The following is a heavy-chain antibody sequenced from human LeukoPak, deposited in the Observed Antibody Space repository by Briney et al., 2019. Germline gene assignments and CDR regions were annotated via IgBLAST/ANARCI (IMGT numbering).Heavy chain of an antibody. CDR2: ISAGGGST. D-gene: IGHD3-22*01. CDR1: GFTFSNYA. Sequence: PGGSLRLSCAASGFTFSNYAMSWVRQAPGKGLEWVSPISAGGGSTYYADSVKGRFTISRDNSKNTLYLQMNSLRAEDTAVYYCAKRDYYGSSGYYYYFDYWGQGTLVTVSS. J-gene: IGHJ4*02. V-gene: IGHV3-23*01. CDR3: AKRDYYGSSGYYYYFDY.